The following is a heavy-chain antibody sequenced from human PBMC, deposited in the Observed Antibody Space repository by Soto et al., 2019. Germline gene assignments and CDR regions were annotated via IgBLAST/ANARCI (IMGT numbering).Heavy chain of an antibody. Sequence: EVQLLESGGDLVQPGGSLRLSCAASGFTFSTYGMSWVRQAPGKGLEWVSTISGSGIYTYYADSVKGRFTISRDNSKNTLYLQMNSLRAEDTAVYYCTKDFYYDSSGYNNKEYFQHWGQGTLATVSS. CDR2: ISGSGIYT. CDR3: TKDFYYDSSGYNNKEYFQH. V-gene: IGHV3-23*01. D-gene: IGHD3-22*01. J-gene: IGHJ1*01. CDR1: GFTFSTYG.